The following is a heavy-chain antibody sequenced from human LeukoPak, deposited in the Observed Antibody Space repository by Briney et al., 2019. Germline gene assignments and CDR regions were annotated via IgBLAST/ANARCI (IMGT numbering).Heavy chain of an antibody. CDR2: IYHSGST. J-gene: IGHJ4*02. CDR1: GGPISSYY. V-gene: IGHV4-38-2*02. CDR3: ARGSTIFGVVNYFDY. D-gene: IGHD3-3*01. Sequence: SETLSLTCTVSGGPISSYYWGWIRQPPGKGLEWIGSIYHSGSTYYNPSLKSRVTISVDTSKNQFSLKLSSVTAADTAVYYCARGSTIFGVVNYFDYWGQGTLVTVSS.